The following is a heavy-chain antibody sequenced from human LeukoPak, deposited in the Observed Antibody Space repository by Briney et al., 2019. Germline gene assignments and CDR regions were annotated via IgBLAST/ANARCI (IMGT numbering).Heavy chain of an antibody. CDR2: ISAYNGYT. D-gene: IGHD6-13*01. CDR3: ARDHMLRSAAGTLDY. J-gene: IGHJ4*02. Sequence: ASVKVSCTASGYTFTRYGITWVRQAPGQGLEWMAWISAYNGYTNYAEKFQGRVTMTTDTSTSTAYMELRGLRSDDTAVYYCARDHMLRSAAGTLDYWGQGTLVTVSS. CDR1: GYTFTRYG. V-gene: IGHV1-18*01.